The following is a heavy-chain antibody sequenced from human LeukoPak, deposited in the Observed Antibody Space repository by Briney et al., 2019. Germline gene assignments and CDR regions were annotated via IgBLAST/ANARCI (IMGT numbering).Heavy chain of an antibody. D-gene: IGHD6-6*01. J-gene: IGHJ4*02. CDR3: ARVPKVTRIAARPFDY. V-gene: IGHV1-2*02. Sequence: ASVKVSCKASGYTFTGYYMHWVRQAPGQGLEWMGWINPNSGGTNYAQKFQGRVTMTRDTSISTAYMELSRLRSDDTAVYYCARVPKVTRIAARPFDYWGQGTLVTVSS. CDR1: GYTFTGYY. CDR2: INPNSGGT.